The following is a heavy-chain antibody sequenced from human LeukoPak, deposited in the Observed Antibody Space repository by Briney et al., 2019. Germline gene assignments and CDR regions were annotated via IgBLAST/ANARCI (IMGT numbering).Heavy chain of an antibody. CDR1: GGSFSGYY. CDR2: INHSGST. V-gene: IGHV4-34*01. J-gene: IGHJ4*02. CDR3: AREYSSSWYLDY. Sequence: PSETLSPTCAVYGGSFSGYYWSWIRQPPGKGLEWIGEINHSGSTNYNPSLKSRVTISVDTSKNQFSLKLISVTAADTAVYYCAREYSSSWYLDYWGQGTLVTVSS. D-gene: IGHD6-13*01.